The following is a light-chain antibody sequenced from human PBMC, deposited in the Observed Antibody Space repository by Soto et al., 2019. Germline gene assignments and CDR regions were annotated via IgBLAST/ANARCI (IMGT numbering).Light chain of an antibody. CDR2: GAS. Sequence: EIVLTQSPGTLSLSPGGRATLSCRASQSVSSSYLAWYQQKPGQAPRLLIYGASSRATGIPDRFSGSGSGTDFTLTISRLEPEDFAVYYCQQYGSSSITFGQGTRLDIK. J-gene: IGKJ5*01. V-gene: IGKV3-20*01. CDR1: QSVSSSY. CDR3: QQYGSSSIT.